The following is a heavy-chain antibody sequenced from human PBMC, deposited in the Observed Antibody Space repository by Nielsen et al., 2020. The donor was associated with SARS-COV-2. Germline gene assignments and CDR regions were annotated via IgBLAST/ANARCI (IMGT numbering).Heavy chain of an antibody. V-gene: IGHV3-7*01. J-gene: IGHJ3*01. CDR2: IKPDGSEK. CDR1: GFSFSSHW. CDR3: ARDWSRAFDV. Sequence: GGSLRLSCAASGFSFSSHWMSWVRQVPGKGLEWVADIKPDGSEKFYVDSVKGRFTISRDNAKNSMSLQMNSLRVEDTAVYYCARDWSRAFDVWGQGTIVTVSS.